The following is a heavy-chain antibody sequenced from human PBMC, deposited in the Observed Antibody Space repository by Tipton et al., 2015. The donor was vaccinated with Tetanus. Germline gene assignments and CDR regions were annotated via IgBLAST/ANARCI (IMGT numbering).Heavy chain of an antibody. D-gene: IGHD3-10*01. J-gene: IGHJ3*02. Sequence: SLRLSCAASGFTFDDYAMHWVRQAPGKGLEWVSGISWNSGSIGYADSVKGRFTISRDNAKNSLYLQMNSLRAEDTALYYCAKDSGSGSYYNRYAFDIWGQGTMVTVSS. V-gene: IGHV3-9*01. CDR1: GFTFDDYA. CDR3: AKDSGSGSYYNRYAFDI. CDR2: ISWNSGSI.